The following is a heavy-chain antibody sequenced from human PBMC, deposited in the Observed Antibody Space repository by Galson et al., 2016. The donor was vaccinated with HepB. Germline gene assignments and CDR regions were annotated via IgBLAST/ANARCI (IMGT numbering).Heavy chain of an antibody. CDR1: RDDFSTYF. CDR3: VSGCSRSTCAHNFDC. J-gene: IGHJ4*02. CDR2: INPRGDIA. V-gene: IGHV1-46*01. Sequence: YFKASRDDFSTYFIQWVRQAPGQGFEWMGIINPRGDIATYAEKFQDRVIMTRDTSTQTVYMQLSRLTSDDTAAYSYVSGCSRSTCAHNFDCWGQGTLVTVSS. D-gene: IGHD2-2*01.